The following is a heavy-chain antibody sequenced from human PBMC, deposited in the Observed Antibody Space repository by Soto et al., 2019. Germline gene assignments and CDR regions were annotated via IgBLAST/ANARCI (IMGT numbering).Heavy chain of an antibody. V-gene: IGHV4-34*01. D-gene: IGHD3-10*01. CDR2: INHSGST. CDR1: GGSFSGYY. J-gene: IGHJ4*02. CDR3: ARHSRGFDY. Sequence: PSETLSLTCAVYGGSFSGYYRSWIRQPPGKGLEWIGEINHSGSTNYNPSLKSRGTISVDTSKNQFSLKLSSVTAADTAVYYCARHSRGFDYWGQGTLVTVSS.